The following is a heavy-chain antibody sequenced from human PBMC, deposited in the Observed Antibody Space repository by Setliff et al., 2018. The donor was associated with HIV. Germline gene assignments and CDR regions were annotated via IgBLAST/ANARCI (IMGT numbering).Heavy chain of an antibody. D-gene: IGHD3-10*01. J-gene: IGHJ4*02. CDR1: GGTFTNYF. Sequence: ASVKVSCKASGGTFTNYFVHWVRQAPGQGLEWMGMINPSGGQRSFAQKFQGRVTMTRDTSASTVYMELSSLRSDDTAVYYCARDSMVRGVIISSTHFDYWGQGTLVTVSS. V-gene: IGHV1-46*01. CDR3: ARDSMVRGVIISSTHFDY. CDR2: INPSGGQR.